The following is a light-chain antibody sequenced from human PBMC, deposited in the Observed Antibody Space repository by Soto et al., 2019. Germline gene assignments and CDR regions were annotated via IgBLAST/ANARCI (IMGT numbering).Light chain of an antibody. CDR2: DVS. CDR3: CSFAGSYTYV. J-gene: IGLJ1*01. CDR1: SSDVGRYDY. Sequence: QSVLTQPRSVSGSPGQSVTISCTGTSSDVGRYDYVSWYQQHPGKAPKPIIYDVSERPSGVPDRFSGSKFGNTASLTISGLQAEDEADYSCCSFAGSYTYVFGTGTKVTVL. V-gene: IGLV2-11*01.